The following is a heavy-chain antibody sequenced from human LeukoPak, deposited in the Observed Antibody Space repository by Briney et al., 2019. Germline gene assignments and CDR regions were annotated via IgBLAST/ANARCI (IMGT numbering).Heavy chain of an antibody. J-gene: IGHJ3*02. CDR2: IWYDGSNK. CDR1: GFTFSSYG. D-gene: IGHD2-21*02. CDR3: CDRRVDGYPLAYWRGDCYPDAFDI. Sequence: GGSLRLSCAASGFTFSSYGMHWVRQAPGKGLEWVAVIWYDGSNKYYADSVKGRFTISRDNSKNTLYLQMNSVRAEDTAVYYLCDRRVDGYPLAYWRGDCYPDAFDIWGQGTMVTVSS. V-gene: IGHV3-33*01.